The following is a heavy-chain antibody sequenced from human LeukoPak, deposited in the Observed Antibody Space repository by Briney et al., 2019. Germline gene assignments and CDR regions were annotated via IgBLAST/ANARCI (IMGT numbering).Heavy chain of an antibody. Sequence: PSQTPSLTCTVSGGSISSGDYYWSWIRQPPGKGLERIGYIYYSGSTYYNPSLKSRVTISIDTSKNQFSLKLSSVTAADTAVYYCARDAGYCSGGSCDAAGNWFDPWGQGTLVTVSS. CDR1: GGSISSGDYY. CDR2: IYYSGST. CDR3: ARDAGYCSGGSCDAAGNWFDP. V-gene: IGHV4-30-4*01. D-gene: IGHD2-15*01. J-gene: IGHJ5*02.